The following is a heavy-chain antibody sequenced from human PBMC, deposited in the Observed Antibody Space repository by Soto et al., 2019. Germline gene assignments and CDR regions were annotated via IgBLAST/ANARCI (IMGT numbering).Heavy chain of an antibody. CDR3: TRGPRSTSTGTGAF. CDR2: INDDGIST. D-gene: IGHD1-1*01. CDR1: GFTFSMYW. V-gene: IGHV3-74*01. Sequence: PGGSLRLFCAASGFTFSMYWMHWVRQVPGKGPEWVSRINDDGISTNYADSVKGRFTISRDNAKNTLYLQMNALRVEDTAVYYCTRGPRSTSTGTGAFWGQGTLVTVSS. J-gene: IGHJ4*02.